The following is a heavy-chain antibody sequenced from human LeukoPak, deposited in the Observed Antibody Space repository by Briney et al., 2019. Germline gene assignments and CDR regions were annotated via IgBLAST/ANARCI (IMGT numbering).Heavy chain of an antibody. D-gene: IGHD6-19*01. CDR3: AKDAYSSGWYPPFDY. V-gene: IGHV3-30*18. CDR2: ISYDGSNK. J-gene: IGHJ4*02. CDR1: GFTFSSYG. Sequence: GRSLRLSCAASGFTFSSYGMHWVRQAPGKGLEWVGVISYDGSNKYYADSVKGRFTISRDNSKNTLYLQMNSLRAEDTAVYYCAKDAYSSGWYPPFDYWGQGTLVTVSS.